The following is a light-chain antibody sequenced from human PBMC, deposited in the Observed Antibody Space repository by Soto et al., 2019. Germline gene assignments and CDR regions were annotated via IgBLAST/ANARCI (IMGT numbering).Light chain of an antibody. CDR1: QSISSY. Sequence: DIQMTQSPSSLSASVGDRVTITCRASQSISSYLNWYQQKPRKAPKLLIYAASGLQSGVPSRFSGSGSGTDFTLTISSLQPEDFATYYCQQSYSTLITFGPGTKVDIK. J-gene: IGKJ3*01. V-gene: IGKV1-39*01. CDR3: QQSYSTLIT. CDR2: AAS.